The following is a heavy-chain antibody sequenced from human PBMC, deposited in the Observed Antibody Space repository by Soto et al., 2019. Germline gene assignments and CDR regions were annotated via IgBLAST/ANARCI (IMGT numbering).Heavy chain of an antibody. CDR3: ARRTPPDFYYGMDV. CDR1: GFTFTTYA. V-gene: IGHV3-23*01. CDR2: ITGIGRST. Sequence: GGSLSLSCAASGFTFTTYAFNWVRQAPGKGLEWVSSITGIGRSTYYADSVKGRFTISRDNSKNTLYLQMNTLRADDTAVYYCARRTPPDFYYGMDVWGRGTTVTVSS. J-gene: IGHJ6*02.